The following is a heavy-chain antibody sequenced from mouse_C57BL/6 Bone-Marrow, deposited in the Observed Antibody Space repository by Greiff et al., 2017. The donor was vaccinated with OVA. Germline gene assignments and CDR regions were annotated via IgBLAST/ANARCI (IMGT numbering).Heavy chain of an antibody. V-gene: IGHV1-81*01. CDR2: IYPRSGNT. Sequence: VQRVESGAELARPGASVKLSCKASGYTFTSYGISWVKQRTGQGLEWIGEIYPRSGNTYYNEKFKGKATLTADKSSSTAYMELRSLTSEDSAVYFCARGSSDWYFDVWGTGTTVTVSS. CDR3: ARGSSDWYFDV. J-gene: IGHJ1*03. CDR1: GYTFTSYG. D-gene: IGHD1-1*01.